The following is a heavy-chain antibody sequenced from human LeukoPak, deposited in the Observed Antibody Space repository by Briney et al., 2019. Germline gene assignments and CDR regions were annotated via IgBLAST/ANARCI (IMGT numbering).Heavy chain of an antibody. Sequence: ASVKVSCKASGYTFTGYYMHWVRQAPGQGLEWMGWINPNSGGTNYAQKFQGRVTMTRDTSISTAYMELSRLRSDDTAVYYCARVVDWNYYFDYWGQGTLVTVSS. CDR2: INPNSGGT. V-gene: IGHV1-2*02. D-gene: IGHD1-7*01. CDR1: GYTFTGYY. CDR3: ARVVDWNYYFDY. J-gene: IGHJ4*02.